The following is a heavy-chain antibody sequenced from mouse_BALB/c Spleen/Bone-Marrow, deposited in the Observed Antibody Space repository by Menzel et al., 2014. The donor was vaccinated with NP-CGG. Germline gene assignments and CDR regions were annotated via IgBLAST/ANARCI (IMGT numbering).Heavy chain of an antibody. J-gene: IGHJ4*01. D-gene: IGHD1-1*01. Sequence: EVKLVESGGGLAKPGGSLKLSCAASEFTFSSYTMSWVRQTPEKRLEWVATISSGGGNTYYPDSVKGRFTISRDNAKNNLYLQMSSLRSEDTALYYCARYPSYYYGYAMDYWGQGTSVTVSS. CDR1: EFTFSSYT. V-gene: IGHV5-9*03. CDR3: ARYPSYYYGYAMDY. CDR2: ISSGGGNT.